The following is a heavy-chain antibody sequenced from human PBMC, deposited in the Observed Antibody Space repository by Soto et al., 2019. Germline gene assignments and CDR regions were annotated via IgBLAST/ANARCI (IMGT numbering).Heavy chain of an antibody. CDR1: GYTLTELS. D-gene: IGHD3-22*01. CDR2: FDPEDGET. J-gene: IGHJ4*02. V-gene: IGHV1-24*01. CDR3: ATASISNYYDSSGYYYGFAF. Sequence: ASVKVSCKVSGYTLTELSMHWVRQAPGKGLEEIGGFDPEDGETIYAQKFQGRVTMTEDTSTDTAYMELSSLRSEDTAVYYCATASISNYYDSSGYYYGFAFRGQGSLVTVS.